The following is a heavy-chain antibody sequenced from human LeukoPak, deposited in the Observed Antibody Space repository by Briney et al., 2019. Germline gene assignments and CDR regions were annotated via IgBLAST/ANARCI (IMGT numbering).Heavy chain of an antibody. V-gene: IGHV4-4*07. CDR3: ARVRVGTAMVGGYFDY. CDR2: IYTSGST. Sequence: PSETLSLTCTVSGGSISSYYWSWNRQPAGKGLEWIGRIYTSGSTNYNPSLKSRVTMSVDTSKNQFSLKLSSVTAADTAVYYCARVRVGTAMVGGYFDYWGQGTLVTVSS. J-gene: IGHJ4*02. D-gene: IGHD5-18*01. CDR1: GGSISSYY.